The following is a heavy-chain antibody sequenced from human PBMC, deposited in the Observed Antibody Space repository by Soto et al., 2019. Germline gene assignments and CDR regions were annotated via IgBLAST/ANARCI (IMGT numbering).Heavy chain of an antibody. J-gene: IGHJ6*02. CDR1: GGSISSGGYY. V-gene: IGHV4-31*03. Sequence: PSETLSLTCTVSGGSISSGGYYWSWIRQHPGKGLEWIGYIYYSGSTYYNPSLKSRVTISVDTSKNQFSLKLNSVTAADTAVYYCARVTGRYYYGMDVWGQGTTVTVSS. CDR3: ARVTGRYYYGMDV. CDR2: IYYSGST.